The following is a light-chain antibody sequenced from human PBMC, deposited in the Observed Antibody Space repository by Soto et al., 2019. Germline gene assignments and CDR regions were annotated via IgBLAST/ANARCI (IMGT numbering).Light chain of an antibody. CDR2: DAY. CDR3: QQYNSYSCA. Sequence: DIQMTQSPSTLSASVGDRVTITCRASQSISSWLAWYQQKPGKAPKLLIYDAYSLESGVPSRFSGSGSGTEFTLTISSLQPDDFATYYCQQYNSYSCAFGQGTKVEIK. CDR1: QSISSW. J-gene: IGKJ1*01. V-gene: IGKV1-5*01.